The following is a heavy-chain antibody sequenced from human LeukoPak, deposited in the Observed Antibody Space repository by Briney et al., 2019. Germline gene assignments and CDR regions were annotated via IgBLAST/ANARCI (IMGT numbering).Heavy chain of an antibody. Sequence: PSETLSLTCTVSGGSISSYYWSWIRQPPGKGLEWIGYIYTSGSTNYNPSLKSRVTISVDTSKNQFSLKLSSVTAADTAVYCCARVTGYPRITGILRGHYFDYWGQGTLVTVSS. CDR2: IYTSGST. CDR3: ARVTGYPRITGILRGHYFDY. V-gene: IGHV4-4*09. CDR1: GGSISSYY. J-gene: IGHJ4*02. D-gene: IGHD1-20*01.